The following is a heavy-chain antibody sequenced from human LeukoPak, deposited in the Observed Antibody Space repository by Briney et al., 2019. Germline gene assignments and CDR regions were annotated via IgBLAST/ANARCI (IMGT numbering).Heavy chain of an antibody. CDR3: ASHHYYDSSGYSNYYGMDV. CDR2: IDPSDSYT. V-gene: IGHV5-10-1*01. CDR1: GYSFTSYW. J-gene: IGHJ6*02. D-gene: IGHD3-22*01. Sequence: GESLRISCKGSGYSFTSYWISWVRQMPGKGLEWMGRIDPSDSYTNYSPSFQGHVTISADKSISTAYLQWSSLKASDTAMYYCASHHYYDSSGYSNYYGMDVWGQGTTVTVSS.